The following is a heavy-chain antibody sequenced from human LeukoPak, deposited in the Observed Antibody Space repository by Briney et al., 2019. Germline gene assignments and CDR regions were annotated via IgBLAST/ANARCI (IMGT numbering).Heavy chain of an antibody. CDR3: ASIGDILTGYYKS. Sequence: SETLSLTYAVYGGSFSGYYWSWIRQPPGKGLEWIGEINHSGSTNYNPSLKSRVTISVDTSKNQFSLKLSSVTAADTAVYYCASIGDILTGYYKSWGQGTLVTVSS. V-gene: IGHV4-34*01. CDR1: GGSFSGYY. J-gene: IGHJ4*02. CDR2: INHSGST. D-gene: IGHD3-9*01.